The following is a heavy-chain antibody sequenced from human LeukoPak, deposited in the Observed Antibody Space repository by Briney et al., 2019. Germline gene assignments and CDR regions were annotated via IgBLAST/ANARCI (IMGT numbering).Heavy chain of an antibody. CDR1: GFTFSSYE. V-gene: IGHV3-48*03. CDR3: TKDLTVAAYH. CDR2: ITSGPNSI. J-gene: IGHJ5*02. Sequence: GGSLRLSCGASGFTFSSYEMNWVRQAPGKGLEWVSYITSGPNSIYQADSVKGRFTISRDNAKNSLYLQMNSLRAEDTSMYYCTKDLTVAAYHWGQGTLVTVSS. D-gene: IGHD6-19*01.